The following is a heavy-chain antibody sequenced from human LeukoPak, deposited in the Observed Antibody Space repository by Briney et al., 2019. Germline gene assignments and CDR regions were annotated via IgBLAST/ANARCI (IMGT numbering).Heavy chain of an antibody. Sequence: ASVTVSCKASGYTFSSYYMHWVRQAPGQGLEWMGIINPSGGSTSYAQKFQGRVTMTRDTSTSTVYMELSSLRSEDTAVYYCARASGAGGMLYGPDYWGQGTLVTVSS. CDR3: ARASGAGGMLYGPDY. CDR1: GYTFSSYY. V-gene: IGHV1-46*01. D-gene: IGHD2-8*01. CDR2: INPSGGST. J-gene: IGHJ4*02.